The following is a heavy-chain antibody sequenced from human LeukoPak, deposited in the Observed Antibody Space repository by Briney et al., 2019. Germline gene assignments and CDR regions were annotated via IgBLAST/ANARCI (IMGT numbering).Heavy chain of an antibody. J-gene: IGHJ3*02. Sequence: GGSLRLSCTASGFTFSIFGMHWVRQAPGKGLEWVAFIRYDGTNKYYADSVKGRSTISRDISKNTLYLEMNSLRAEDTAVYYCAKGRSEAFDIWGQGTMVTVSS. CDR3: AKGRSEAFDI. CDR1: GFTFSIFG. CDR2: IRYDGTNK. V-gene: IGHV3-30*02.